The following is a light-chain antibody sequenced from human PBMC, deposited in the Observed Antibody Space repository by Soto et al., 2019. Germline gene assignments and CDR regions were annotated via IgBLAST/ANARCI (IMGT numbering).Light chain of an antibody. J-gene: IGKJ5*01. CDR2: GAS. Sequence: EIVMTQSPSTLSLSPVERSTLSCRASQSVSTNLAWYQQKPGQSPRLLIYGASTRATGIPARFSGSGSGTEFTLTISSLQSEDFAVYYCQQDNNWPPITFGQGTRLEI. CDR1: QSVSTN. V-gene: IGKV3-15*01. CDR3: QQDNNWPPIT.